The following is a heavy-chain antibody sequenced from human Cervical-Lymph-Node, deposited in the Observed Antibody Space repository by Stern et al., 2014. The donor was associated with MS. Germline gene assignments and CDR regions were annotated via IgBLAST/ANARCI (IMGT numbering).Heavy chain of an antibody. D-gene: IGHD4-11*01. CDR3: ARERLRDFNDYHFDS. Sequence: DQLVESGPEVRQPGASVRVSCKASGYTFTTPNYGIAWVREAPGRGLEWMGRIISYNGNTVYAQKIQDRVSMTTDTSTSTAYMELRSLRSDDTAFYYCARERLRDFNDYHFDSWGQGTLVTVSS. CDR2: IISYNGNT. V-gene: IGHV1-18*01. CDR1: GYTFTTPNYG. J-gene: IGHJ4*02.